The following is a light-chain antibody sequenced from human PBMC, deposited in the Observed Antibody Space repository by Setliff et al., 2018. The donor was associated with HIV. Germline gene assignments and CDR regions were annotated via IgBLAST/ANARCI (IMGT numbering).Light chain of an antibody. CDR2: DVT. CDR3: CSYAGGDTWI. Sequence: QSVLTQPASVSGSPGQSITISCTGSISNIGGYNFVSWYRQYPGEVPKLMIYDVTKRPSGVSNRFSASKSGNTASLTISGLQAEDEAHYYCCSYAGGDTWIFGGGTKVTVL. CDR1: ISNIGGYNF. J-gene: IGLJ2*01. V-gene: IGLV2-23*02.